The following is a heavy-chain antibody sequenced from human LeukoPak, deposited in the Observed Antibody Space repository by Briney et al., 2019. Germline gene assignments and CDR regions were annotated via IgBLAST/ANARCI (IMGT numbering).Heavy chain of an antibody. CDR3: ARVRVGELLPYFDY. CDR1: GGSISSSSYY. D-gene: IGHD3-10*01. J-gene: IGHJ4*02. CDR2: IYYSGST. Sequence: PSETLSLTCTVSGGSISSSSYYWGWIRQPPGKGLEWIGSIYYSGSTYYNPALTSRATISVDPSKNQYSLKLSSVTAADTAVYYCARVRVGELLPYFDYWGQGTLVTVSS. V-gene: IGHV4-39*01.